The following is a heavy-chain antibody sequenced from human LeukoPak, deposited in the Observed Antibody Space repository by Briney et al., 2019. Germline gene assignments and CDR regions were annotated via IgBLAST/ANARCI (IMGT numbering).Heavy chain of an antibody. V-gene: IGHV3-23*01. J-gene: IGHJ4*02. Sequence: GGSLRLSCAASGFTFSNYASTWVRQAPGKGLEWVSAISSSGASTYYADSVKGRFTISRDNSKNTLFLQMNSLRAEDTAVYYCAKDQCSSANCHVDYWGQGTLVTVS. CDR1: GFTFSNYA. CDR3: AKDQCSSANCHVDY. D-gene: IGHD2-2*01. CDR2: ISSSGAST.